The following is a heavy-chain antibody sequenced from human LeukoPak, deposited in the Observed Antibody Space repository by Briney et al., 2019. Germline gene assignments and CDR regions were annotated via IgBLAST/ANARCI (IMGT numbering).Heavy chain of an antibody. V-gene: IGHV3-23*01. CDR1: GFTFSSYG. D-gene: IGHD5-24*01. CDR3: AKDDAWLQYND. Sequence: GGSLRLSCAASGFTFSSYGMSWVRQAPGKGLEWVSGISPSGDIKYYVDSVKGRFTVSRDNSKNTLYLQINSLRDEDTAVYYCAKDDAWLQYNDWGQGTLVTVSS. J-gene: IGHJ4*02. CDR2: ISPSGDIK.